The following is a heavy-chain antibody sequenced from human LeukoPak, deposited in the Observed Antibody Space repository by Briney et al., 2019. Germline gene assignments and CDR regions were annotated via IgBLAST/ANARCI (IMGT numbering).Heavy chain of an antibody. V-gene: IGHV3-48*03. CDR1: GFTFSSYE. D-gene: IGHD6-13*01. Sequence: GGSPRLSCAASGFTFSSYEMNWVRQAPGKGLEWVSYISSSGSTIYYADSVKGRFTISRDNAKNSLYLQMNSLRAEDTAVYYCARASYSSSWYADYWGQGTLVTVSS. CDR3: ARASYSSSWYADY. CDR2: ISSSGSTI. J-gene: IGHJ4*02.